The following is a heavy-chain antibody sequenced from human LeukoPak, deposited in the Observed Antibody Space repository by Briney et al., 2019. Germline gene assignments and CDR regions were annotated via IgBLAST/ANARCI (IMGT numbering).Heavy chain of an antibody. Sequence: PGGSLRLSCAASGFTFSSYGMHWVRQAPGKGLEWVAVIWYDGSNKYYADSVKGRFTISRDNSKNTLYLQMNSLRAEDTAVYYCAKIIRPNSGSYPGGDYWGQGTLVTVSS. V-gene: IGHV3-30*02. CDR1: GFTFSSYG. J-gene: IGHJ4*02. D-gene: IGHD1-26*01. CDR3: AKIIRPNSGSYPGGDY. CDR2: IWYDGSNK.